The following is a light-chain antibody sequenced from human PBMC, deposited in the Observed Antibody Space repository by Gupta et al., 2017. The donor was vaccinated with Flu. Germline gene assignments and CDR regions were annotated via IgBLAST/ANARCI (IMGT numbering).Light chain of an antibody. V-gene: IGLV2-14*03. J-gene: IGLJ1*01. CDR3: SSYTSGSTFYV. Sequence: QSALTHPASVPGSPGRSITISCPGSSSDVGRSDSVSWYQQHPDKAPKLIIFDVTNRPSGVSSRFSGSKSGNTASLTISGLQPEDETDYYCSSYTSGSTFYVFGTGTKVTVL. CDR2: DVT. CDR1: SSDVGRSDS.